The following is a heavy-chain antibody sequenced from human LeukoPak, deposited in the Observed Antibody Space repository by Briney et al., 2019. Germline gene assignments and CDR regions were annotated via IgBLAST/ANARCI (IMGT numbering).Heavy chain of an antibody. D-gene: IGHD5-18*01. CDR1: GGSISSYY. J-gene: IGHJ3*02. CDR3: ARAHTALDAFDI. V-gene: IGHV4-59*01. CDR2: IYYSGST. Sequence: SETLSLTCTVSGGSISSYYWSWIRQPPGKGLEWIGYIYYSGSTNYNPSLKSRVTISVDTSKNQFSLKLSSVTAADTAVYYCARAHTALDAFDIWGQGTMVTVSS.